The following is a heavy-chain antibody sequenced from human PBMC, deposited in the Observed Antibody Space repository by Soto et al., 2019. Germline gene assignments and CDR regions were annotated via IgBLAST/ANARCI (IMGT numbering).Heavy chain of an antibody. CDR3: TEYYYDSSGYSPGY. CDR1: GFTFSGSA. Sequence: PRLSCAASGFTFSGSAMHWVRQASGKGLEWVGRIRSKANSYATAYAASVKGRFTISRDDSKNTAYLQMNSLKTEDTAVYYCTEYYYDSSGYSPGYWGQGTLVTVSS. J-gene: IGHJ4*02. CDR2: IRSKANSYAT. D-gene: IGHD3-22*01. V-gene: IGHV3-73*01.